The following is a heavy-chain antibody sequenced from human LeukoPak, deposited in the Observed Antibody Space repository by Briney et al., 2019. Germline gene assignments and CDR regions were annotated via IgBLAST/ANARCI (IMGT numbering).Heavy chain of an antibody. CDR1: GFTFSSYA. CDR3: ARLTTRSC. CDR2: ISYDGSNK. J-gene: IGHJ4*02. V-gene: IGHV3-30-3*01. Sequence: PGGSLRLSCAASGFTFSSYAMHWVREAPGKGLEWVAVISYDGSNKYYADSMKGRFTISRDNSKNTLYLQMNSLRAEDTAVYYCARLTTRSCWGQGTLVTVSS. D-gene: IGHD3-10*01.